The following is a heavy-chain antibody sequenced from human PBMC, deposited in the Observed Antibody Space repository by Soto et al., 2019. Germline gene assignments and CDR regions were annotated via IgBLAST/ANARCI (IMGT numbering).Heavy chain of an antibody. J-gene: IGHJ4*02. Sequence: SETLSLTCTVSGGSVSSGSYYWSWIRQPPGKGLEWIGYIYHSGSTNYNPSLKSRVTISVDTSKNQFSLKLSSVTAADTAVYYCARDLLDYYDSSRYFDYWGQGTLVTVSS. CDR1: GGSVSSGSYY. V-gene: IGHV4-61*01. CDR2: IYHSGST. D-gene: IGHD3-22*01. CDR3: ARDLLDYYDSSRYFDY.